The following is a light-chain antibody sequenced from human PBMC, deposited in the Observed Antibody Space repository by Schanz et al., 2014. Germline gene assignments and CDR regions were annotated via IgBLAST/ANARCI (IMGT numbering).Light chain of an antibody. Sequence: DIVMTQSPDSLAVSLGERATINCKSSQSVLYSSNNKNYLAWYQQKPGQPPKLLIYWASTRESGVPDRFSGGGSGTDFTFTISSLQPEDIATYYCQQYDNLPLTFGGGTKVEIK. CDR3: QQYDNLPLT. CDR2: WAS. J-gene: IGKJ4*02. V-gene: IGKV4-1*01. CDR1: QSVLYSSNNKNY.